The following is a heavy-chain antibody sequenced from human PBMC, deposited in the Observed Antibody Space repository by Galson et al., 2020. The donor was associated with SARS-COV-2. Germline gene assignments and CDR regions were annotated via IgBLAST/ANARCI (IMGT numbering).Heavy chain of an antibody. CDR3: ASSSSGNYYGMEV. D-gene: IGHD6-6*01. J-gene: IGHJ6*02. CDR2: AYYSATT. Sequence: ETSETLSLTCTVSGGSISSYYWSWIRQPPGKGLEWIGYAYYSATTNYNPSLKSRVTISVDTSKSQFSLKLTSVTAADTAVYYCASSSSGNYYGMEVWGQGTTVTVSS. CDR1: GGSISSYY. V-gene: IGHV4-59*01.